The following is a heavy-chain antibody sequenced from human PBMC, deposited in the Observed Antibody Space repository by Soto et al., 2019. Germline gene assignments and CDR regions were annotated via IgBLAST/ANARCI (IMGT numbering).Heavy chain of an antibody. CDR3: ARRGSSLLIYHYGMDV. V-gene: IGHV4-39*01. Sequence: QVQLQESGPGLVKPSETLSLTCTVSGDSVSSSYYYWGWIRQPPGKGLEWIGSIFYSGSTYYNPSLKSRVTISVDTSKNQFSLKLSSVTAADTAVYYCARRGSSLLIYHYGMDVWGQGTTVTVSS. J-gene: IGHJ6*02. CDR1: GDSVSSSYYY. D-gene: IGHD6-13*01. CDR2: IFYSGST.